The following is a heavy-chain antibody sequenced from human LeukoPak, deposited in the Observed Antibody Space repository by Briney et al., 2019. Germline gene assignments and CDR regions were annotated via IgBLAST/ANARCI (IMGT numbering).Heavy chain of an antibody. V-gene: IGHV1-2*06. CDR3: ARDYCSSTSCLFDY. CDR1: GYSLTGYH. Sequence: GSVKVSCKASGYSLTGYHMHWVRQAPGQGLEWMGRVNPNSGDTNYAQKFQGRVTVTRDTSISTAYMELSRLRSDDTAVYYCARDYCSSTSCLFDYWGQGTLVTVSS. CDR2: VNPNSGDT. D-gene: IGHD2-2*01. J-gene: IGHJ4*02.